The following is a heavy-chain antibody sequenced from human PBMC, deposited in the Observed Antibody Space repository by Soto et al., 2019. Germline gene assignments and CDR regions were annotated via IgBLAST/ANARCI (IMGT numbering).Heavy chain of an antibody. Sequence: SETLSLTCTVSGGSISSYYWSWIRQPPGKGLEWIGYIYYSGSTNYNPSLKSRVTISVDTSKNQFSLKLSSVTAADTAVYYCARDHDDFWSGYSYGWFDPWGQGTLVTVSS. CDR2: IYYSGST. V-gene: IGHV4-59*01. CDR3: ARDHDDFWSGYSYGWFDP. CDR1: GGSISSYY. J-gene: IGHJ5*02. D-gene: IGHD3-3*01.